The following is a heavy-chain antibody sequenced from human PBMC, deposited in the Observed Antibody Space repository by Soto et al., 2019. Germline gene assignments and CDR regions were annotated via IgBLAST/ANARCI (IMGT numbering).Heavy chain of an antibody. Sequence: ASVKVSCKASGYSFTDYYMHWVRQAPGQGLEWMGWINPYRGATNYAQKFQGRVTMTRDTSISTAYMELSRLRSDDTAVYWCAREHGRPRTGGMDGRGQGNTVTVSS. CDR2: INPYRGAT. CDR3: AREHGRPRTGGMDG. CDR1: GYSFTDYY. V-gene: IGHV1-2*02. J-gene: IGHJ6*01. D-gene: IGHD6-25*01.